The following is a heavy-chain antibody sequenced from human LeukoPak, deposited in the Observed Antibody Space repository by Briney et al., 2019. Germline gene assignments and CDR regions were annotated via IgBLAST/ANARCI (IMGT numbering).Heavy chain of an antibody. Sequence: PGGSLRLSSSASGFTFSSYWMHWVRQAPGKGLVWVSRINTDGNSTSYADSVKGRFTISRDNAKNTVYLQMNSLRAEDTAVYYCARDYVSGSFGPWGQGTLVTVSS. D-gene: IGHD3-10*01. J-gene: IGHJ5*02. CDR3: ARDYVSGSFGP. CDR1: GFTFSSYW. CDR2: INTDGNST. V-gene: IGHV3-74*01.